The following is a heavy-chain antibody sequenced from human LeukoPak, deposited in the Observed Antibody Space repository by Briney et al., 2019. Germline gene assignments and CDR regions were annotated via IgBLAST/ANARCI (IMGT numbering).Heavy chain of an antibody. V-gene: IGHV1-2*02. Sequence: ASVKVSCKASGYTFTGYYMHWVRQAPGQGLEWMGWINPNSGGTNYAQKFQGRVTMTRDTSISTAYMELSRLRSDDTAVYYCARGSNSLGYGWYYYGMDVWGQGTTVTVSS. CDR1: GYTFTGYY. J-gene: IGHJ6*02. D-gene: IGHD5-12*01. CDR2: INPNSGGT. CDR3: ARGSNSLGYGWYYYGMDV.